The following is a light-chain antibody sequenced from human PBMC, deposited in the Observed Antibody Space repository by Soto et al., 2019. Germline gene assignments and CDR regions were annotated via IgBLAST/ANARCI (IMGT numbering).Light chain of an antibody. V-gene: IGKV1-5*03. Sequence: DIQMTQSPSTLSASVGDRVTITCRASQSISNYLAWYQQKPGKAPKLLIYKASNLDSGVPSRFSGSGSGTEFTLTISSLQPDDFATYYCQQYPSFSRTFGQGTKVEVK. J-gene: IGKJ1*01. CDR2: KAS. CDR1: QSISNY. CDR3: QQYPSFSRT.